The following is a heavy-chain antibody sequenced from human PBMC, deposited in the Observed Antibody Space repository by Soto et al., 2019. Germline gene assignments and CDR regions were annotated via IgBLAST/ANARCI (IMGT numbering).Heavy chain of an antibody. Sequence: QVQLVESGGGVVQPGRALRLSCAASGFPFTSYGMHWVREGPDKGLEWVAIISYDGSDKYYADSVKGRFTISRDNSKNTLSLQMNSLRPEDTALYYCVGGQYYFDYRGQGNLVIVSS. V-gene: IGHV3-30*03. CDR1: GFPFTSYG. CDR2: ISYDGSDK. CDR3: VGGQYYFDY. J-gene: IGHJ4*02. D-gene: IGHD3-10*01.